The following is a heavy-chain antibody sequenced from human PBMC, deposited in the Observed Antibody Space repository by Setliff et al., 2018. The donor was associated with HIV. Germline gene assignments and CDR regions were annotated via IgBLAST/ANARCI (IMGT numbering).Heavy chain of an antibody. CDR3: ARGRNRNYVVYGMDV. Sequence: PGGSLRLSCAASGFTLNTYAMNWVRQAPGKGLEWVSTISGSGDITFYADSVKGRFTISTDNSKGTLYLQMSSLRAEDTALYYCARGRNRNYVVYGMDVWGQGTTVTVSS. D-gene: IGHD1-7*01. V-gene: IGHV3-23*01. CDR1: GFTLNTYA. J-gene: IGHJ6*02. CDR2: ISGSGDIT.